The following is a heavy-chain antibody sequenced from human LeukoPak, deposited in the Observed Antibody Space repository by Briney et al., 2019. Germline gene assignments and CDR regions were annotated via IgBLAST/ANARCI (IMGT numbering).Heavy chain of an antibody. CDR1: GYTFTSYD. CDR3: ARALYYYDSSGYYSDFQH. J-gene: IGHJ1*01. D-gene: IGHD3-22*01. Sequence: ASVKVSCKASGYTFTSYDINWVRQATGQGLEWMGWMNPNSGNTGYAQKFQGRVTMTRNTSISTAYMELSSLRSEDTAVYYCARALYYYDSSGYYSDFQHWGQGTLVTVSS. CDR2: MNPNSGNT. V-gene: IGHV1-8*01.